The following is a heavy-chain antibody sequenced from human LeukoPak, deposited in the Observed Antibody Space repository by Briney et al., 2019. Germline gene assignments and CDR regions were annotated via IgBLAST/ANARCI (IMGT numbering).Heavy chain of an antibody. D-gene: IGHD3-22*01. CDR3: AKYYDKAFDI. CDR2: MSGSGDST. Sequence: GGSLRLSCAASGFTFRNYAMNWVRQAPGKGLEWVSVMSGSGDSTYYVDSVKGRFTISRDNSKNTLYLQMNSLRAEDTAVYYCAKYYDKAFDIWGQGTMVTVSS. V-gene: IGHV3-23*01. CDR1: GFTFRNYA. J-gene: IGHJ3*02.